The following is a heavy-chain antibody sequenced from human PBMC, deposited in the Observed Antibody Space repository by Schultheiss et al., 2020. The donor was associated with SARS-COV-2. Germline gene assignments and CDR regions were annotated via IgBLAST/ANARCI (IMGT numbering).Heavy chain of an antibody. V-gene: IGHV3-48*03. CDR1: GFTFSSYE. CDR2: ISSSGSTI. J-gene: IGHJ5*01. D-gene: IGHD3-10*01. CDR3: ARGRLGITMIRGSDS. Sequence: GGSLRLSCAASGFTFSSYEMNWVRQAPGKGLEWVSYISSSGSTIYYAESAKGRFTISRDNSKNTLYLQMNSLRAEDTAVYYCARGRLGITMIRGSDSWGQGTLVTVSS.